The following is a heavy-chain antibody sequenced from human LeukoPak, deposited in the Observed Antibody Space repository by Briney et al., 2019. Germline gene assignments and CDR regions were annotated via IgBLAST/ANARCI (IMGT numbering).Heavy chain of an antibody. CDR3: ARGITIFGVVINGPPDY. V-gene: IGHV1-2*02. J-gene: IGHJ4*02. CDR1: GYTFTGYY. Sequence: ASVKVSCKASGYTFTGYYMHWVRQAPGQGLEWMGWINPNSGGTNYAQKLQGRVTMTRDTSISTAYMELSRLRSDDTAVYYCARGITIFGVVINGPPDYWGQGTLVTVSS. D-gene: IGHD3-3*01. CDR2: INPNSGGT.